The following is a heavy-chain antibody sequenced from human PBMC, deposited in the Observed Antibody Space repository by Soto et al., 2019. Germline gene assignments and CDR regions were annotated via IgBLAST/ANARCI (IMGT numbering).Heavy chain of an antibody. Sequence: EVQLEESGGDLVQPGGSLRLSCAASGFTLSAYWMTWVRQAPGKGLEWVANINRDGSKKSYLDSVRGRFTISRDNVGNSLYLQMDSLRADGTALYYCARDVSPGSSSLYLDAFEIWGQGTMVTVSS. CDR1: GFTLSAYW. V-gene: IGHV3-7*05. D-gene: IGHD6-13*01. J-gene: IGHJ3*02. CDR3: ARDVSPGSSSLYLDAFEI. CDR2: INRDGSKK.